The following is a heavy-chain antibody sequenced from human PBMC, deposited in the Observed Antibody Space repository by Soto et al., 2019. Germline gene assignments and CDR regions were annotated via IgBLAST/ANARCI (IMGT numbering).Heavy chain of an antibody. D-gene: IGHD3-3*01. Sequence: GGSLRLSCAASKFTFSNYGMHWVRQAPGKGLEWVAVISYDGSRQYYADSVKGRFTISRDNSKKTMYLQMNRLQSEDTAVYYCAKAEATIFGGPMDVWRQGTTVTVS. J-gene: IGHJ6*02. CDR2: ISYDGSRQ. CDR1: KFTFSNYG. V-gene: IGHV3-30*18. CDR3: AKAEATIFGGPMDV.